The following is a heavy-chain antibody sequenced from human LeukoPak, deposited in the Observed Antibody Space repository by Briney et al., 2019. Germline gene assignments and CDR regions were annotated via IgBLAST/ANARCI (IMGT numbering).Heavy chain of an antibody. CDR1: GFTFSSYA. Sequence: GGSLRLSCAASGFTFSSYAMSWVRQAPGKGLEWVSAISGSGGSTYYADSVKGRFTISRDNSKNTLYLQMNSLRAEDTAVYYCARALDYDYVWGSYHHPFDYWGQGTLVTVSS. CDR2: ISGSGGST. D-gene: IGHD3-16*02. J-gene: IGHJ4*02. V-gene: IGHV3-23*01. CDR3: ARALDYDYVWGSYHHPFDY.